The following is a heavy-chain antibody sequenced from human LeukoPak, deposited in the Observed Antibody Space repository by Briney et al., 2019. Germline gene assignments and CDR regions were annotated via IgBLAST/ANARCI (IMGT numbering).Heavy chain of an antibody. Sequence: PSETLSLTCTVSGGSISSSSYYWGWIRQSPGKGLEWIANIYYTGSTYYNPSLKGRVTISVDTSKNQFSLKLTSVTAADTAVYYCARDGFLAVDYWGQGTLVTVSS. J-gene: IGHJ4*02. V-gene: IGHV4-39*07. CDR3: ARDGFLAVDY. CDR2: IYYTGST. D-gene: IGHD3-3*01. CDR1: GGSISSSSYY.